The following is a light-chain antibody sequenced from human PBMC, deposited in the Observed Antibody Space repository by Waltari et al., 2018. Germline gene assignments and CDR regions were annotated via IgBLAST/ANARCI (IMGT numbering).Light chain of an antibody. CDR1: QSISNW. J-gene: IGKJ3*01. CDR2: KAS. V-gene: IGKV1-5*03. Sequence: DIQMTQSPSTLSASVGDRVTITCRASQSISNWLAWYQQKPGKAPKVLIYKASSLQSWVASRFSGSGSGTEFTLTISSLQPDDFATYYCQHYNSYSVTFGPGTKVDI. CDR3: QHYNSYSVT.